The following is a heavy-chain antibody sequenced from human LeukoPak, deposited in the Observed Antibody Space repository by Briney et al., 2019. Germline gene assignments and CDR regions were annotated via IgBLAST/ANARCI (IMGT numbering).Heavy chain of an antibody. J-gene: IGHJ6*03. Sequence: SGGSLRLSCAASGFTFSSYRMNWVRQAPGKGLEWVSSISSSSSYIYYADSVKGRFTISRDNAKNSLYLQMNSLRAEDTAVYYCARYLATSYYYYYYMDVWGKGTTVTVSS. CDR2: ISSSSSYI. CDR3: ARYLATSYYYYYYMDV. CDR1: GFTFSSYR. V-gene: IGHV3-21*01. D-gene: IGHD5-12*01.